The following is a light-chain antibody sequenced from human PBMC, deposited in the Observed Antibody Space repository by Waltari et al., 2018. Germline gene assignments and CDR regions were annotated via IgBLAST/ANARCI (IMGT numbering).Light chain of an antibody. CDR1: SSDVGGYNY. CDR3: SSYTSSSTLV. V-gene: IGLV2-14*01. J-gene: IGLJ2*01. CDR2: EVS. Sequence: QSALTQPASVSGSPGQSITISCTGTSSDVGGYNYVSWYQQHPGNAPKLMIYEVSNRPSGGSNRFAGYKSGNTASLTIAGLQAEDEADYYCSSYTSSSTLVFGGGTKLTGL.